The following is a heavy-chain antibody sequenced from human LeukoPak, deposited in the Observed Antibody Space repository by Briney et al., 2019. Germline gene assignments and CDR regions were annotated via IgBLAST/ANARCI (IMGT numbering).Heavy chain of an antibody. CDR2: ISACTGST. CDR1: GYTFINYG. CDR3: ARPVGATGAFDI. V-gene: IGHV1-18*01. J-gene: IGHJ3*02. D-gene: IGHD1-26*01. Sequence: ASVKVSCKASGYTFINYGLTWVRQAPGQGFEWMGWISACTGSTNYVQKLQGRVTMPTDPSTSTAYMDLRSLRSDDTAVYYCARPVGATGAFDIWGQGTMVIVSS.